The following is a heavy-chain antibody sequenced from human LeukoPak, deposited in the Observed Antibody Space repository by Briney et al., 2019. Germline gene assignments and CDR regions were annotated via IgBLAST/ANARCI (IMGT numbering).Heavy chain of an antibody. D-gene: IGHD3-22*01. J-gene: IGHJ4*02. CDR2: IYYSGST. CDR1: GGSISSYY. Sequence: SETLSLTCTVSGGSISSYYWSWIRQPPGKGLEGMGYIYYSGSTNYNPSRQSRVTISVHTSKNQFSLKLSSLTAEDTAVYYCARTGYYDNTGYYPLPDSWGQGTLVTVSS. CDR3: ARTGYYDNTGYYPLPDS. V-gene: IGHV4-59*01.